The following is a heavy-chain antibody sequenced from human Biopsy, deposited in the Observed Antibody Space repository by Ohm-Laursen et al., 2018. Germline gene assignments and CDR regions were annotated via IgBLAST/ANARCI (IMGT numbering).Heavy chain of an antibody. D-gene: IGHD1-7*01. V-gene: IGHV3-9*01. J-gene: IGHJ6*02. CDR2: IDWNSRNI. Sequence: SLRLSCTASGFSFDDFAMHWVRQSPGKGLEWVAGIDWNSRNINYGDSVKGRFSVSRDNAKNSLYLQMNSLRGEDTALYYCVKDTNWNYVWDRPGATKGMDVWGQGTAVTVSS. CDR3: VKDTNWNYVWDRPGATKGMDV. CDR1: GFSFDDFA.